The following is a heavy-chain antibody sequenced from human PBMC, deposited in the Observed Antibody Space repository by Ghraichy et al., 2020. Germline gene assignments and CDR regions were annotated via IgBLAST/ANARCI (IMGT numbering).Heavy chain of an antibody. J-gene: IGHJ3*02. CDR2: IKPDGSDK. V-gene: IGHV3-7*01. D-gene: IGHD4-11*01. Sequence: GSLRLSCSASGFTFTNSYMSWVRQSPGNGLEWVANIKPDGSDKSYVDSVKDRFTISRDNAKNSLYLQMNSLRAEDTAVYHCVRNFEGFSIWGQGTMVTVSS. CDR3: VRNFEGFSI. CDR1: GFTFTNSY.